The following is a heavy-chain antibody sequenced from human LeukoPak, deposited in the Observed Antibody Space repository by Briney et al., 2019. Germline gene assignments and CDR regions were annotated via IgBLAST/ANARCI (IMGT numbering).Heavy chain of an antibody. J-gene: IGHJ4*02. Sequence: GRSLRLSCAASGFTFSSYWMSWVRQAPGKGLEWVANIKQDGSGKYYVDSVKGRFTISRDNAKNSLYLQMNSLRAEYTAVYYCARVSPNTVTTLQYSDYWGQGTLVTVSS. CDR1: GFTFSSYW. D-gene: IGHD4-17*01. V-gene: IGHV3-7*01. CDR2: IKQDGSGK. CDR3: ARVSPNTVTTLQYSDY.